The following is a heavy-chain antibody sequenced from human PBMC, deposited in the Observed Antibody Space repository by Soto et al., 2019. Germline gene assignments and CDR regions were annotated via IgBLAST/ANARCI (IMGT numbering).Heavy chain of an antibody. J-gene: IGHJ4*02. CDR2: ISSTTNYI. CDR1: GFTFSRYS. CDR3: ARESEDLTSNFDY. Sequence: GGSLRLSCAASGFTFSRYSMNWVRQAPGKGLEWVSSISSTTNYIYYADSMKGRFTVSRDNAKNSVYLYMNSLSAEDTAVYYCARESEDLTSNFDYWGQGTLVTVSS. V-gene: IGHV3-21*01.